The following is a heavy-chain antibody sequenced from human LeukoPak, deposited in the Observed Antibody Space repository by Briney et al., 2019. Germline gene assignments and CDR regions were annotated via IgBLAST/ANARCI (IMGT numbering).Heavy chain of an antibody. CDR1: GDSISSSSSY. V-gene: IGHV4-39*01. D-gene: IGHD3-22*01. CDR3: ARASYSYDISGWVPFDY. Sequence: SETLSLTCTVSGDSISSSSSYGGWIRQPPGEGLEWIGSIYYSGSTYYNTSLKSRVTISVDTSKNQFSLRLNSVTAADTAVYYCARASYSYDISGWVPFDYWGQGTLVTVSS. J-gene: IGHJ4*02. CDR2: IYYSGST.